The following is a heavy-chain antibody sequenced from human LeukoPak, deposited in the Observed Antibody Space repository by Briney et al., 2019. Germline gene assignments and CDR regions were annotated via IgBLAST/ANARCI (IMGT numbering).Heavy chain of an antibody. V-gene: IGHV1-2*02. D-gene: IGHD3/OR15-3a*01. J-gene: IGHJ6*04. CDR2: INPNSGGT. CDR1: GYTFTGYY. Sequence: GASVKVSCKASGYTFTGYYMHWVRQAPGQGLEWMGWINPNSGGTNYAQKFQGRVTMTRDTSTSTVYMELSSLRSEDTAVYYCARVGLYYYYGMDVWGKGTTVTVSS. CDR3: ARVGLYYYYGMDV.